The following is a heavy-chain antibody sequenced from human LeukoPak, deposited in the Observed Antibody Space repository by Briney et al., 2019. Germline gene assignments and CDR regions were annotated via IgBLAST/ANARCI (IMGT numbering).Heavy chain of an antibody. CDR3: ARVLLVVPSASNFDY. J-gene: IGHJ4*02. D-gene: IGHD2-2*01. Sequence: GGSLRLSCAASGFTFSSYSMNWVRQAPGKGLEWVANIKQDGSEIYYVDSVKGRFTISRDNAKNSLYLQMNSLTAEDTAVYYCARVLLVVPSASNFDYWGQGTLVTVSS. CDR1: GFTFSSYS. V-gene: IGHV3-7*01. CDR2: IKQDGSEI.